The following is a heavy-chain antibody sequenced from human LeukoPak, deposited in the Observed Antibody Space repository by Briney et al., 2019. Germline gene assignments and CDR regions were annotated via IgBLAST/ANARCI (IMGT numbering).Heavy chain of an antibody. D-gene: IGHD5-24*01. J-gene: IGHJ1*01. Sequence: GGSLRLSCAASGFTFDDYTMHWVRQPPGKGLEWVSLITSHGGSTYYADSVRGRFIISRDDSKNSLYLQMNSLRPEDTALYYCVKDRSEMAAIDYFQHWGQGTLVTVSA. CDR2: ITSHGGST. CDR1: GFTFDDYT. CDR3: VKDRSEMAAIDYFQH. V-gene: IGHV3-43*01.